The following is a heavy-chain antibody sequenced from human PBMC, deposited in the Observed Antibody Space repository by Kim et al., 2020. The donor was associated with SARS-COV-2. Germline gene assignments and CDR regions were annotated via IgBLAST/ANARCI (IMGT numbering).Heavy chain of an antibody. CDR3: ARGGFPGALDY. Sequence: GGSLRLSCAASEFTFSGYWMHWVRQAPGKGLVWVSQMNGAGSSTGYADSVKGRFTISRDNTKNTLYLQMNSLRAEDTAVYYCARGGFPGALDYWGQGTLVTVSS. D-gene: IGHD3-10*01. CDR1: EFTFSGYW. CDR2: MNGAGSST. J-gene: IGHJ4*02. V-gene: IGHV3-74*01.